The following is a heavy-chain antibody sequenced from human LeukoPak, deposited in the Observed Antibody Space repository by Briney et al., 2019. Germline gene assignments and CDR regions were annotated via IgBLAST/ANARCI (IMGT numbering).Heavy chain of an antibody. CDR2: INHSGST. J-gene: IGHJ5*02. D-gene: IGHD3-10*01. CDR3: ARRRITMVRGPNKGWFDP. CDR1: GGSFSGYY. V-gene: IGHV4-34*01. Sequence: SETLSLTCAVYGGSFSGYYWSWIRQPPGKGLEWIGEINHSGSTNYNPSLKSRVTISVDTSKNQLSLKLSSVTAADTAVYYCARRRITMVRGPNKGWFDPWGQGTLVTVSS.